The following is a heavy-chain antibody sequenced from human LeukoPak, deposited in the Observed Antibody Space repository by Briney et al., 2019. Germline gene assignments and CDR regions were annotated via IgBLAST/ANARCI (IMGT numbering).Heavy chain of an antibody. CDR2: INSDGSST. CDR1: GFTFSSYW. Sequence: GGSLRLSCAASGFTFSSYWMHWVRQAPGKGLVWLSRINSDGSSTSYADSVKGRFTISRDNAKNTLYLQMNSLRAEDTAVYYCARDATGYSSSWYNDAFDIWGQGTMVTVSS. CDR3: ARDATGYSSSWYNDAFDI. V-gene: IGHV3-74*01. D-gene: IGHD6-13*01. J-gene: IGHJ3*02.